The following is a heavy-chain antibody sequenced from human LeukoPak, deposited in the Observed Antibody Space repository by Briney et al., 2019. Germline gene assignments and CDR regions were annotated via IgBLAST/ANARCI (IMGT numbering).Heavy chain of an antibody. J-gene: IGHJ4*02. D-gene: IGHD1-26*01. Sequence: PGGSLRLSCAASGFTFSSYWMHWVRHAPGKGLVWVSRINSDGSSTSYADSVKGRFTISRDNAKNTLYLQMNSLRAEDTAVYYCAMATWVGGLDYWGQGTLVTVSS. CDR1: GFTFSSYW. V-gene: IGHV3-74*01. CDR2: INSDGSST. CDR3: AMATWVGGLDY.